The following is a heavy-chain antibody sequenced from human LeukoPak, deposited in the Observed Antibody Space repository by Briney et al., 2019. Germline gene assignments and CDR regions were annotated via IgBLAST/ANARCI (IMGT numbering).Heavy chain of an antibody. D-gene: IGHD3-3*01. J-gene: IGHJ4*02. V-gene: IGHV1-18*01. Sequence: GASVKVSCKASGYTFTSYGISWVRQAPGQGLEWMGWISAYNGNTNYAQKLQGRVTMTTDTSTSTAYMELRSLRSDDTAVYYCARDWSNGQYYDFWSGRGSFDYWGQGTLVTVSS. CDR1: GYTFTSYG. CDR3: ARDWSNGQYYDFWSGRGSFDY. CDR2: ISAYNGNT.